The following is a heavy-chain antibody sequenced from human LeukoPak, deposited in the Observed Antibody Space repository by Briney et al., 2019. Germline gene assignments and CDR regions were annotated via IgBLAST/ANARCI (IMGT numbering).Heavy chain of an antibody. Sequence: SETLSLTCSVSGGSISSTSYYWGWIRQPPGKGLEWIGSIYFSGSTYYNPSLKSRVTISVDTSKNQSSLKLSSVTAADTAVYYCARKHCSGGSCYTRGNWFDPWGQGTLVSVSS. CDR2: IYFSGST. V-gene: IGHV4-39*01. CDR3: ARKHCSGGSCYTRGNWFDP. D-gene: IGHD2-15*01. J-gene: IGHJ5*02. CDR1: GGSISSTSYY.